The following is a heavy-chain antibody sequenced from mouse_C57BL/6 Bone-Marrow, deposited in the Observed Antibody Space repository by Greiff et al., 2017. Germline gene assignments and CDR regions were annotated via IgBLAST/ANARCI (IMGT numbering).Heavy chain of an antibody. Sequence: EVMLVESGGGLVQPGGSLKLSCAASGFTFSDYGMAWVRQAPRKGPEWVAFISNLAYSIYYADTVTGRFTISRENAKNTLYLEMSSLRSEDTAMYYCAREGYYGSSYSWFAYWGQGTLVTVSA. D-gene: IGHD1-1*01. CDR3: AREGYYGSSYSWFAY. CDR2: ISNLAYSI. CDR1: GFTFSDYG. V-gene: IGHV5-15*04. J-gene: IGHJ3*01.